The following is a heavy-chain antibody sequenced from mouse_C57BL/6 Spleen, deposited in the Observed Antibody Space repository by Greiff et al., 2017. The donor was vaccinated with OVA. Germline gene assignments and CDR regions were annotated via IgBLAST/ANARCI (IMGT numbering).Heavy chain of an antibody. D-gene: IGHD4-1*01. J-gene: IGHJ2*01. CDR1: GYTFTSYW. V-gene: IGHV1-69*01. Sequence: QVQLQQPGAELVMPGASVKLSCKASGYTFTSYWMHWVKQRPGQGLEWIGEIDPSDSYTNYNQKFKGKSTLTVDKSSSTAYVQLSSLTSEDSAVYYCARTGYFDYWGQGTTLTVSS. CDR3: ARTGYFDY. CDR2: IDPSDSYT.